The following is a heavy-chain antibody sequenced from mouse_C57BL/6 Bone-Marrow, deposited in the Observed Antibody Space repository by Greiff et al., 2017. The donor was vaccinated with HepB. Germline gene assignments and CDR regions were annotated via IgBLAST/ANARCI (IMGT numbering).Heavy chain of an antibody. Sequence: QVQLQQSGAELVRPGASVTLSCKASGYTFTDYEMHWVKQTPVHGLEWIGAIDPETGGTAYNQKFKGEAILTADESSSTAYMELRSLTSEDSAVYYWTRSPYYGSTLFAYWGQGTLVTVSA. CDR2: IDPETGGT. V-gene: IGHV1-15*01. J-gene: IGHJ3*01. D-gene: IGHD1-1*01. CDR3: TRSPYYGSTLFAY. CDR1: GYTFTDYE.